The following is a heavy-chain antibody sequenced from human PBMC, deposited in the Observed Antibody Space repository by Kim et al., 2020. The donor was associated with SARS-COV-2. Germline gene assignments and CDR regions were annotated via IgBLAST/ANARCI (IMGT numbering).Heavy chain of an antibody. CDR2: FDPEDGET. V-gene: IGHV1-24*01. D-gene: IGHD1-26*01. CDR3: ATGGGRSYYELYFDY. Sequence: ASVKVSCKVSGYTLTELSMHWVRQAPGKGLEWMGGFDPEDGETIYAQKFQGRVTMTEDTSTDTAYMELSSLRSEDTAVYYCATGGGRSYYELYFDYWGQGTLVTVSS. J-gene: IGHJ4*02. CDR1: GYTLTELS.